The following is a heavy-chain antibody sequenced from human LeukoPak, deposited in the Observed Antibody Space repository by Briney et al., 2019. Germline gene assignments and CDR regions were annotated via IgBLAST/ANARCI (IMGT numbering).Heavy chain of an antibody. CDR2: ISVNNGYI. D-gene: IGHD3-9*01. CDR3: ARDIMTVYAVHNYTWFDS. V-gene: IGHV1-18*01. Sequence: GASVKVSCKASGYTFSSYGISWGRQAPGQRLEWMGWISVNNGYINYPQKFQVRVTMTTDTSTGTAYMELRSLASDATALYYCARDIMTVYAVHNYTWFDSWGQGTLVTVSS. J-gene: IGHJ5*01. CDR1: GYTFSSYG.